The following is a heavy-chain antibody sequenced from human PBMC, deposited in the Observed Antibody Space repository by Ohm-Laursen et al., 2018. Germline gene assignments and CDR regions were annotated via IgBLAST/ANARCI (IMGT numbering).Heavy chain of an antibody. V-gene: IGHV1-46*01. CDR2: INPSGGST. Sequence: ASVKVSCKVSGYTFTSYYMHWVRQAPGQGLEWMGIINPSGGSTSYAQKFQGRVTMTRDTSTSTVYMELSSLRSEDTAVYYCARAEPYCSGGSCYGDDAFDIWGQGTMVTVSS. CDR3: ARAEPYCSGGSCYGDDAFDI. D-gene: IGHD2-15*01. J-gene: IGHJ3*02. CDR1: GYTFTSYY.